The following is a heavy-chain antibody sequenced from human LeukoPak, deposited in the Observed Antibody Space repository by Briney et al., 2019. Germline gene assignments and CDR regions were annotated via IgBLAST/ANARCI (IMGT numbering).Heavy chain of an antibody. J-gene: IGHJ4*02. Sequence: GGSLRLSCAASGFTFSSYAMHWLRQAPGKGLEWVAVISYDGSNKKYADSVKGRFTISRVNSQKTLYLQMNSLRAEDAAVYYCARGAARMVEMGTMISFEYWGQGTLVIVSS. V-gene: IGHV3-30*04. D-gene: IGHD5-24*01. CDR3: ARGAARMVEMGTMISFEY. CDR2: ISYDGSNK. CDR1: GFTFSSYA.